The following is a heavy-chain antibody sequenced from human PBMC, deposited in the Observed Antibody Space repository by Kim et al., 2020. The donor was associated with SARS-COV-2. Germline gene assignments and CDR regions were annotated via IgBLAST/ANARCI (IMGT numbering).Heavy chain of an antibody. CDR3: ARDGYSAIVL. CDR1: GGSITTYY. D-gene: IGHD6-13*01. CDR2: IYHNGDT. J-gene: IGHJ4*02. Sequence: SETLSLTCTVSGGSITTYYWTWIRQSPGKGLEWIGYIYHNGDTRYNPSLKSRITISVDTAKNQFSLKVNSVTAADTAVYYCARDGYSAIVLWGQGTLVTVSS. V-gene: IGHV4-59*01.